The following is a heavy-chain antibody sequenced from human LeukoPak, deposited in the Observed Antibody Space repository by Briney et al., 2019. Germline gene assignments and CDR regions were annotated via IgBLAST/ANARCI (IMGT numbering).Heavy chain of an antibody. CDR3: AKIPSERSSWFDP. D-gene: IGHD2-2*01. CDR2: IKQDGSEK. CDR1: GFTFSSYW. J-gene: IGHJ5*02. V-gene: IGHV3-7*01. Sequence: GGSLRHSCAASGFTFSSYWMSWVRQAPGKGLEWVANIKQDGSEKYYVDSVKGRFTISRDNAKNTLYLQMNSLRAEDTAVYYCAKIPSERSSWFDPWGQGTLVTVSS.